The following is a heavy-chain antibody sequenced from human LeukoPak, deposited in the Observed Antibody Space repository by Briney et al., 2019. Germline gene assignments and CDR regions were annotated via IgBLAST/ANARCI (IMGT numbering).Heavy chain of an antibody. CDR2: IYYSGST. Sequence: SETLSLTCTVSGGSITSYYWSWIRQSPGKGLEWIGYIYYSGSTYYNPSLKSRVTISVDTSKNQFSLKLSSVTAADTAVYYCARDLGQSLPAVMAWAYWGQGTLVTVSS. CDR1: GGSITSYY. V-gene: IGHV4-59*01. J-gene: IGHJ4*02. CDR3: ARDLGQSLPAVMAWAY. D-gene: IGHD2-8*01.